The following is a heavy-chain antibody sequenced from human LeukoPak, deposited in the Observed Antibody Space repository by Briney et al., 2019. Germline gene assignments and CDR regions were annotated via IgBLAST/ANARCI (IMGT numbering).Heavy chain of an antibody. CDR2: IPYDGSNK. J-gene: IGHJ4*02. Sequence: GGSLRLSCAASGFTFSTYAMHWVRQAPGKGLEWVAVIPYDGSNKYYADSVKGRFSISRDNSKNTLYLQVNSLRADDTAVYYCANSGLNRFEYWGQGALVTVSS. CDR3: ANSGLNRFEY. V-gene: IGHV3-30*04. D-gene: IGHD2-15*01. CDR1: GFTFSTYA.